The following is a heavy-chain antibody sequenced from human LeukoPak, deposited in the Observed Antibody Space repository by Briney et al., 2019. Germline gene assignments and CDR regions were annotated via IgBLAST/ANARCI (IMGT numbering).Heavy chain of an antibody. Sequence: SETLSLTCSVSGASISGGTYYWGWIRQPPGKGLEWIGSIYYTGSTYDNPSLKSRVTISVDTSKNQFSLKLSSVTAADTAVYYCARSRITMIGQGWFDPWGQGTLVTVSS. D-gene: IGHD3-22*01. V-gene: IGHV4-39*07. J-gene: IGHJ5*02. CDR2: IYYTGST. CDR3: ARSRITMIGQGWFDP. CDR1: GASISGGTYY.